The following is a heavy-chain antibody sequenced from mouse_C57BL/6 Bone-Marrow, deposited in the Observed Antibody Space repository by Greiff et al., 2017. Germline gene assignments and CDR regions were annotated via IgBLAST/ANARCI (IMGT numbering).Heavy chain of an antibody. CDR3: ASSPYSNYAYYYAMDY. J-gene: IGHJ4*01. CDR1: GYTFTSYW. D-gene: IGHD2-5*01. Sequence: VQLQQPGAELVKPGASVKMSCKASGYTFTSYWITWVKQRPGQGLEWIGDIYPGSGSTNYNEKFKSKATLTVDTSSSTAYMQLSSLTSEDSAVYYCASSPYSNYAYYYAMDYWGQGTSVTVSS. V-gene: IGHV1-55*01. CDR2: IYPGSGST.